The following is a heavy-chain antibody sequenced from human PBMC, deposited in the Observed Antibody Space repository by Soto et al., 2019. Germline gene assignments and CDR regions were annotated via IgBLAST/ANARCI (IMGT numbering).Heavy chain of an antibody. D-gene: IGHD4-4*01. CDR2: ISSSSSTI. CDR1: GFTFSSYS. CDR3: ARGKYSSPRGGLDV. V-gene: IGHV3-48*01. J-gene: IGHJ6*02. Sequence: PGGSLRLSCAASGFTFSSYSMNWVRQAPGKGLEWVSYISSSSSTIYYADSVKGRFTISRDNAKNSLYLQWGSLKASDSALYYCARGKYSSPRGGLDVWGQGTPVTVSS.